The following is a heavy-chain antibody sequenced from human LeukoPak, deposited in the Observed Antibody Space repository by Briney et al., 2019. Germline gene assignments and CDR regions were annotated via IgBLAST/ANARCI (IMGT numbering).Heavy chain of an antibody. V-gene: IGHV3-23*01. CDR1: GFTFSSYA. J-gene: IGHJ6*03. CDR3: ARSSSGSGGYYMDV. Sequence: GGSLRLSCAASGFTFSSYAMSWVRQAPGKGLEWVSGISGSGSSTNYADSVKGRFTISRDNAKNSLYLQMNSLRAEDTAVYYCARSSSGSGGYYMDVWGKGTTVTVSS. D-gene: IGHD1-26*01. CDR2: ISGSGSST.